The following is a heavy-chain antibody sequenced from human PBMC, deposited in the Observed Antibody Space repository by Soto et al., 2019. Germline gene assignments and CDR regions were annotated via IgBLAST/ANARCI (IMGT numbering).Heavy chain of an antibody. V-gene: IGHV3-23*01. J-gene: IGHJ4*02. CDR1: GFRFSNYD. CDR2: VSASGSIT. CDR3: AKGDCSGGRCYRGFDY. D-gene: IGHD2-15*01. Sequence: EVQVLESGGGLVQPGGSLRLSCEASGFRFSNYDMSWVRQAPGKGLEWVSGVSASGSITSYADSAKGRFTISRDNAKNSMFRQMNSLRAEDTAVYFCAKGDCSGGRCYRGFDYWGQGTLVTVSS.